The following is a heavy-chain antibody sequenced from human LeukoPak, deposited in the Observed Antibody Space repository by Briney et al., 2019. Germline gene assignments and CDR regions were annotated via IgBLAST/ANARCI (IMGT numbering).Heavy chain of an antibody. V-gene: IGHV4-61*01. CDR1: GDSVSSDTSY. Sequence: PSETLSLTCTVSGDSVSSDTSYWSWIRQPPGKGLEWIGYIYYSGSTNYNPSLKSRVTISVDTSKNQFSLKLSSVTAADTAVYYCARQGDPYGDYDWGQGTLVTVSS. CDR3: ARQGDPYGDYD. J-gene: IGHJ4*02. CDR2: IYYSGST. D-gene: IGHD4-17*01.